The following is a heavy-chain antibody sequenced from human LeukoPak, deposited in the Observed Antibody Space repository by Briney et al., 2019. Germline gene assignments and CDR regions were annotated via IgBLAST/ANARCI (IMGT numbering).Heavy chain of an antibody. J-gene: IGHJ4*02. Sequence: GGSLRLSCAASGFTFSSYAMHWVRQAPGKGLEWVAVISYDGSNKYYADSVQGRFTISRDNSKNTLYLQMNSLRAEDTAVYYCARDHYYGSGSYSYWGQGTLVTVSS. CDR3: ARDHYYGSGSYSY. CDR1: GFTFSSYA. D-gene: IGHD3-10*01. CDR2: ISYDGSNK. V-gene: IGHV3-30-3*01.